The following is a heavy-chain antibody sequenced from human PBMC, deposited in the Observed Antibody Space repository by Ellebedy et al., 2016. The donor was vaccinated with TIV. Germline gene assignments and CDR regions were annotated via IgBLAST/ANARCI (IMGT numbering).Heavy chain of an antibody. Sequence: GGSLRLXXAASGFTLDDFAMHWVRQAPGKGLEWVSGISWNSGTIGYADSVKGRFTISRDNAKNSLYLQMNSLRPEDTALYYCAKHAMFRGLMGTSFDIWGQGTMVTVSS. CDR1: GFTLDDFA. J-gene: IGHJ3*02. CDR2: ISWNSGTI. D-gene: IGHD3-10*01. V-gene: IGHV3-9*01. CDR3: AKHAMFRGLMGTSFDI.